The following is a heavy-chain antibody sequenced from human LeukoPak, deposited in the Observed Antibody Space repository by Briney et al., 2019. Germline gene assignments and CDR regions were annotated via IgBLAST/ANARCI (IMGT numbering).Heavy chain of an antibody. CDR2: IYYSGSS. CDR1: GCSISSYY. J-gene: IGHJ4*02. D-gene: IGHD3-22*01. Sequence: PSETLSLTCTVSGCSISSYYLSWIRQPPGKGLEWIGYIYYSGSSNYNPSLKSRVTISVDTSKNQLSLKLSSVTAADTAVYYCARRIGGYVDYWGQGTLVTVSS. CDR3: ARRIGGYVDY. V-gene: IGHV4-59*01.